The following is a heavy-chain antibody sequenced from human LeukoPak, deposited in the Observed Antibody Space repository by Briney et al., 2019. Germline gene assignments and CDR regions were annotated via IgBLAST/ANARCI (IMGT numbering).Heavy chain of an antibody. V-gene: IGHV3-23*01. D-gene: IGHD2-2*02. CDR2: ISGSGTST. Sequence: GGSLRLSCASSGFSFSGYAMFWVRQAPGKGLELVSTISGSGTSTFYADSVRGRFITSKDIPSNTVYLQMNSLRAEDTAVYYCAKGSRGYTNYYFDYWGQGTLVTVSS. CDR3: AKGSRGYTNYYFDY. J-gene: IGHJ4*02. CDR1: GFSFSGYA.